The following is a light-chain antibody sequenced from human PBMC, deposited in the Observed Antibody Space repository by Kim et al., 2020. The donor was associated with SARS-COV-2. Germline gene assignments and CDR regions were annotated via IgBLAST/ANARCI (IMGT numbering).Light chain of an antibody. J-gene: IGKJ1*01. V-gene: IGKV3-20*01. CDR3: QQYSTTPRT. CDR1: QSVSSSY. Sequence: APGESATLSCRASQSVSSSYLAWYQQKPGQAPRLLIYGASSRATGIADRFSGSGSGTDFTLTISRLEPEDFAVYYCQQYSTTPRTFGQGTKVEIK. CDR2: GAS.